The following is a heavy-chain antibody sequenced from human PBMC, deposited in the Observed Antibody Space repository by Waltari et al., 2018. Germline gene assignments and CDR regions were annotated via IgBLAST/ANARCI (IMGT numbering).Heavy chain of an antibody. D-gene: IGHD2-21*02. CDR2: IYSRGST. V-gene: IGHV4-4*07. J-gene: IGHJ5*02. CDR3: ARAPGLSTGWFDP. Sequence: QVQLQESGPGLVKPLETLSLTCTVSGGSISSYYWNWIRQPAGGGLEWIGRIYSRGSTNYNPYLKSRVTTSVDKSTNPCSLRVTSVTAADTAVYDWARAPGLSTGWFDPWGQGTLVTVAS. CDR1: GGSISSYY.